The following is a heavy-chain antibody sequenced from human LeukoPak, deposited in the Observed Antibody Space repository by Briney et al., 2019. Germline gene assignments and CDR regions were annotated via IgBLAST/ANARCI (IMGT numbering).Heavy chain of an antibody. CDR2: IIPIFGTA. CDR1: GGTFSSYA. D-gene: IGHD3-3*01. Sequence: GASVKVSCKASGGTFSSYAISWVRQAPGQGLEWMGGIIPIFGTANYAQKFQGRVTITADESTSTAYMEPSSLRSEDTAVYYCARGNNHYDFWSGYYLRPNPFDYWGQGTLVTVSS. J-gene: IGHJ4*02. CDR3: ARGNNHYDFWSGYYLRPNPFDY. V-gene: IGHV1-69*13.